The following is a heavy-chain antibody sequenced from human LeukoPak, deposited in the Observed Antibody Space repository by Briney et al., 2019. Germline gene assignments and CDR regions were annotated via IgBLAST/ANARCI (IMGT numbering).Heavy chain of an antibody. D-gene: IGHD3-22*01. CDR1: GFTFSSYA. CDR3: AKDSRGHYSSGYYPPYPNY. CDR2: ISGSGGST. Sequence: PGGSLRLSCAASGFTFSSYAMSWVRQAPGKGLEWVSAISGSGGSTYYADSVKGRFTISRDNSKNTLYLQMNSLRAEDTAVYYCAKDSRGHYSSGYYPPYPNYWGQGTLVTVSS. J-gene: IGHJ4*02. V-gene: IGHV3-23*01.